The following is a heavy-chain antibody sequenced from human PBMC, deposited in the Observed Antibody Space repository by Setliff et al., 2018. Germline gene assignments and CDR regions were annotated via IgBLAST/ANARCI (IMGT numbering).Heavy chain of an antibody. CDR2: INPGRGST. CDR1: GYSVINYY. Sequence: ASVKVSCKATGYSVINYYVHWVRQAPGQGPEWMGSINPGRGSTSYARNLKGRVAMTRDPSTSTFYMELSGLRSEDTAVYYCAKDFQYGYDYGYIPGSWGQGTPVTVS. V-gene: IGHV1-46*04. CDR3: AKDFQYGYDYGYIPGS. D-gene: IGHD5-18*01. J-gene: IGHJ4*02.